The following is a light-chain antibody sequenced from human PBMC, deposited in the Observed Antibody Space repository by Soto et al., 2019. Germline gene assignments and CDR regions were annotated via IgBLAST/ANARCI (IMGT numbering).Light chain of an antibody. V-gene: IGLV1-44*01. CDR3: AAWDDSLNGVL. CDR2: SND. J-gene: IGLJ2*01. CDR1: SSNIGSNL. Sequence: QAVVTQPPSASGTPGQRVTISCSGSSSNIGSNLVNWYQQLPGTAPKLLMYSNDQRPSGVPDRFSGSKSGTSASLAISGLQSEDEADYYCAAWDDSLNGVLFGGGTKLTVL.